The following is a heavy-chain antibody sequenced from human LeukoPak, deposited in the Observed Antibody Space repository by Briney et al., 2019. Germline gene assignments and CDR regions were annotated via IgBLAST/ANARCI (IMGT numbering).Heavy chain of an antibody. Sequence: GGSLRLSCAASGFTFSSYWMSWVRQAPGKGLEWVANIKQDGSEKYYVDSVKGRFTISRDNAKNSLYLQMNSLRAEDTAVYYCAKDPFQQWLGHLEYNWFDPWGQGTLVTVSS. D-gene: IGHD6-19*01. CDR3: AKDPFQQWLGHLEYNWFDP. J-gene: IGHJ5*02. CDR2: IKQDGSEK. V-gene: IGHV3-7*01. CDR1: GFTFSSYW.